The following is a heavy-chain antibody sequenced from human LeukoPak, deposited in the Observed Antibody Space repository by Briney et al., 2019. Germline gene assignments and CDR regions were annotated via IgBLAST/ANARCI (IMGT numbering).Heavy chain of an antibody. V-gene: IGHV3-30*18. D-gene: IGHD3-10*01. Sequence: GGTLRLSCVASGFTFSSYGMHWVRQAPGKGLEWVAVISYDGSNKYYADSVKGRFTISRDNSKNTLYLQMNSLRAEDTAVYYCAKDRGWFVELRHYYFDYWGQGTLVTVSS. CDR2: ISYDGSNK. CDR1: GFTFSSYG. J-gene: IGHJ4*02. CDR3: AKDRGWFVELRHYYFDY.